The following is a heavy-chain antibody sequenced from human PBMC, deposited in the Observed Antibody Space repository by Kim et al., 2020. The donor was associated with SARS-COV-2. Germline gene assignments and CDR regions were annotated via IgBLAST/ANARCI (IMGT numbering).Heavy chain of an antibody. CDR3: AKAGYSSGWGEFDY. CDR2: ISYDGSNK. D-gene: IGHD6-19*01. Sequence: GGSLRLSCAASGFTFSSYGMHWVRQAPGKGLEWVAVISYDGSNKYYADSVKGRFTISRDNSKNTLYLQMNSLRAEDTAVYYCAKAGYSSGWGEFDYWGQGTLVTVSS. CDR1: GFTFSSYG. J-gene: IGHJ4*02. V-gene: IGHV3-30*18.